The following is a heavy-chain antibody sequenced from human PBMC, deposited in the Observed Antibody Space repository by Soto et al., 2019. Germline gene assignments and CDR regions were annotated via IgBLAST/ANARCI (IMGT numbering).Heavy chain of an antibody. D-gene: IGHD6-19*01. Sequence: QVQLVQSGAEVKKPGSSVKVSCKASGGTFSSYAISWVRQAPGQGLEWMGGIIPIFGTANYAQKFQGRVTITADESTSTAHMELSSLRSEDTAVYYCARDRVGGWTEVGFDPWGQGTLVTVSS. CDR3: ARDRVGGWTEVGFDP. CDR2: IIPIFGTA. V-gene: IGHV1-69*12. J-gene: IGHJ5*02. CDR1: GGTFSSYA.